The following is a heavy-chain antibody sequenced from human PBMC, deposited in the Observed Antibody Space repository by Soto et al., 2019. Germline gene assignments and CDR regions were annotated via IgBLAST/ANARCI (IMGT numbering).Heavy chain of an antibody. V-gene: IGHV4-59*08. CDR1: GGSISSYY. CDR2: IYYSGST. D-gene: IGHD7-27*01. CDR3: ARRWGSYFDY. J-gene: IGHJ4*02. Sequence: QVQLQESGPGLVKPSETLSLTCTVSGGSISSYYWSWIRQPPGKGLEWIVYIYYSGSTNYNPSLKTRVTISVATSKNHFSLKLSSVTGADTAVYYCARRWGSYFDYWGQGTLVTVSS.